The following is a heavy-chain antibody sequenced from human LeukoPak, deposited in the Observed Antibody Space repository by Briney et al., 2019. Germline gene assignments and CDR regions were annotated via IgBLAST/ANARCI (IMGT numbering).Heavy chain of an antibody. CDR1: GFTFGDYP. J-gene: IGHJ4*02. V-gene: IGHV3-49*03. CDR2: IRTKGYGGTI. CDR3: TRGIFYFDY. Sequence: GGSLRLSCTASGFTFGDYPMSWFRQAPGKGLEWVGFIRTKGYGGTIEYAASVKGRFTISRDDSKSIAYLQMNSLKTEDTAVYYCTRGIFYFDYWGQGTLVTVSS. D-gene: IGHD3-3*01.